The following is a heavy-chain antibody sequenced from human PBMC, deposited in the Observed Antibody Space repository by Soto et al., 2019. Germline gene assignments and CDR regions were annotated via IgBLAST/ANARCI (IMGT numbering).Heavy chain of an antibody. J-gene: IGHJ4*02. D-gene: IGHD3-10*01. CDR2: IWYDGSNQ. Sequence: GGSLRLSCAPSGFTFSTYGMHWVRQAPGKGLEWVAVIWYDGSNQYYADSVKGRFTISRDNSKNMLYLQMNSLRAEDTAVYYCARDLGAFNYGSAYFDYWGQGTPVTVS. V-gene: IGHV3-33*01. CDR1: GFTFSTYG. CDR3: ARDLGAFNYGSAYFDY.